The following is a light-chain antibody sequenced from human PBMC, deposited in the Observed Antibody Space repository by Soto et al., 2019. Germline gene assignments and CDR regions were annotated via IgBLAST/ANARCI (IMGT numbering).Light chain of an antibody. CDR2: SNN. Sequence: QSVLTQPPSAAGTTGQSVTISCSGDRSNIGSNSVNWYQQLPGTAPKLLIYSNNQRPSGVPDRFSGSKSGTSASLAISGLQSEDEADFFSAAAANGMYGLSVF. CDR3: AAAANGMYGLSV. CDR1: RSNIGSNS. V-gene: IGLV1-44*01. J-gene: IGLJ1*01.